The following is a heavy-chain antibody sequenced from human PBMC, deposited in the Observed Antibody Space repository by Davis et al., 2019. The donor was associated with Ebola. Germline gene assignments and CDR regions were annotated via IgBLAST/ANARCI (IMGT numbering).Heavy chain of an antibody. CDR1: GFTFDVYW. CDR2: IKPDGDEK. V-gene: IGHV3-7*01. CDR3: AGDLDY. J-gene: IGHJ4*02. Sequence: PGGSLRLSCGASGFTFDVYWMTWVRQAPGKGLDLVATIKPDGDEKYYADSVKGRFTISRDNAKNSLYLQMNSLRAEDTAVYFCAGDLDYWGQGTLVTVSS.